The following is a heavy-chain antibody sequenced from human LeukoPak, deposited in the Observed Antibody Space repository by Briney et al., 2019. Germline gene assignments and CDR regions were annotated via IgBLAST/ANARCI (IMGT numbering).Heavy chain of an antibody. J-gene: IGHJ4*02. Sequence: PGGSLRLSCAASGFTFSDYYMSWIRQAPGKGLEWVSYISSSGSTIYYADSVKGRFTISRGNAKNSLYLQMNSLRAEDTAVYYCARDSLQLWSKTANFDYWGQGTLVTVSS. CDR1: GFTFSDYY. CDR2: ISSSGSTI. D-gene: IGHD5-18*01. V-gene: IGHV3-11*04. CDR3: ARDSLQLWSKTANFDY.